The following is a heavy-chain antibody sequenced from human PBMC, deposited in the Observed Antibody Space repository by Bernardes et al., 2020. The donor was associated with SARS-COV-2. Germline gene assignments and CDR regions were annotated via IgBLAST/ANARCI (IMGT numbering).Heavy chain of an antibody. J-gene: IGHJ4*02. Sequence: ASVKVSCKAFGYAFRSYGISWARQAPGQGLEWMGWISGFNGDTSYIQKIQDRVTMTRDTATSTVYMELNSLRSEDTAVYFCARGILPLDPHPLFDYWGQGTLVTVSS. D-gene: IGHD2-2*01. CDR3: ARGILPLDPHPLFDY. CDR1: GYAFRSYG. CDR2: ISGFNGDT. V-gene: IGHV1-18*01.